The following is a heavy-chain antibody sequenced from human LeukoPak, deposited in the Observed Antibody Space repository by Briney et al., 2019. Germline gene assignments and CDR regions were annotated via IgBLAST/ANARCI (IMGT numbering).Heavy chain of an antibody. J-gene: IGHJ4*02. V-gene: IGHV4-59*08. Sequence: SETLSLTCTVSGGSISSYYWSWIRQPPGKGLEWIGYIYYSGSTNYNPSLKSRVTISVDTSKNQFSLKLSSVTAADTAVYYCASGGILTGFPYYFDYWGQGTLVTVSS. CDR3: ASGGILTGFPYYFDY. D-gene: IGHD3-9*01. CDR2: IYYSGST. CDR1: GGSISSYY.